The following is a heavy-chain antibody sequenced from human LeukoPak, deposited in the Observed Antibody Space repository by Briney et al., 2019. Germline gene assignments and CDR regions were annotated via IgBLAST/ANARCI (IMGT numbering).Heavy chain of an antibody. CDR3: ARAMSIAARLQTIFDY. Sequence: PSETLSLTCTVSGDSISSSSYYWGWIRQPPGKGLEWLGSLYYSGSTYYNPSLKSRVTISVDTSKNQFSLNLTSVTAADTAVYYCARAMSIAARLQTIFDYWGQGTLVTVSS. CDR2: LYYSGST. V-gene: IGHV4-39*01. J-gene: IGHJ4*02. CDR1: GDSISSSSYY. D-gene: IGHD6-6*01.